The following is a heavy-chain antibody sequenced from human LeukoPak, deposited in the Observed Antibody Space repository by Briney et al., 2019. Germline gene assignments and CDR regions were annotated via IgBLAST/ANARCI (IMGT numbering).Heavy chain of an antibody. J-gene: IGHJ4*02. V-gene: IGHV5-51*01. D-gene: IGHD6-19*01. Sequence: GESLKISCKGSGYNFNNYWIGWARQMPGKGLEWMGIIYLGDSDTRYSPSFQGQITISADKSISTAYLQWSSLKASDTAIYYCARHSSYTSGWPLDYWGQGTLVTVSS. CDR3: ARHSSYTSGWPLDY. CDR2: IYLGDSDT. CDR1: GYNFNNYW.